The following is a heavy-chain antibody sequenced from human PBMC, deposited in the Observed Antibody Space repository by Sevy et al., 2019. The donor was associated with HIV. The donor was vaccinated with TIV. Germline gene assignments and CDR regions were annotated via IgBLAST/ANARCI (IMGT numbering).Heavy chain of an antibody. J-gene: IGHJ4*02. D-gene: IGHD6-19*01. CDR1: GGSTSSYY. CDR3: ARGIASSRTMAGNY. Sequence: SETLSLTCTVSGGSTSSYYWTWIRQPPGKGLEWIGYIYYSGATTYNPSLKSRLTISIDTSKNQFSLKLSSVTAADTAVYYCARGIASSRTMAGNYWGQGTLVTVSS. V-gene: IGHV4-59*01. CDR2: IYYSGAT.